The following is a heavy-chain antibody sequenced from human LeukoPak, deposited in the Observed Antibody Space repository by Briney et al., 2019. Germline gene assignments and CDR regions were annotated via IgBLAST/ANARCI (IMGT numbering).Heavy chain of an antibody. Sequence: SGGSLRLSCAASGFTFSSYGMHWVRQAPGKGLEWVSAISGSGGSTYYADSVKGRFTISRDNAKNSLYLQMNSLRAEDTAVYYCARAFPYYDFWSGYQSRFDYWGQGTLVTVSS. J-gene: IGHJ4*02. CDR3: ARAFPYYDFWSGYQSRFDY. D-gene: IGHD3-3*01. V-gene: IGHV3-21*01. CDR1: GFTFSSYG. CDR2: ISGSGGST.